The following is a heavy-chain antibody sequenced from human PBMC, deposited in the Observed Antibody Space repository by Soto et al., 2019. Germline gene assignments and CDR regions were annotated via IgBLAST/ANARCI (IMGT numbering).Heavy chain of an antibody. CDR3: ARTLGIAAAGHYFDY. V-gene: IGHV3-11*06. Sequence: GSLRLSCAASGFTFSEYYISWIRQAPGKGLEWVSYISSSSSYTNYADSVKGRFTISRDNAKNSLYLQMNSLRAEDTAVYYCARTLGIAAAGHYFDYWGQGTLVTVSA. CDR2: ISSSSSYT. J-gene: IGHJ4*02. CDR1: GFTFSEYY. D-gene: IGHD6-13*01.